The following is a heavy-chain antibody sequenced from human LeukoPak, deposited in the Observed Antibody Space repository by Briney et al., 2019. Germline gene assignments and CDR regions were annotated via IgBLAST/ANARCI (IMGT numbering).Heavy chain of an antibody. CDR3: ARSYSGTYFSLDY. D-gene: IGHD1-26*01. J-gene: IGHJ4*02. Sequence: SETLSLTCAVYGGSFSGYYWSWIRQPPGKGLEWIGNIYHSGSTYYNPSLKSRVTISVDTSKNQFSLNLSSVTAADTAVYYCARSYSGTYFSLDYWGQGTLVTVSS. CDR1: GGSFSGYY. V-gene: IGHV4-34*01. CDR2: IYHSGST.